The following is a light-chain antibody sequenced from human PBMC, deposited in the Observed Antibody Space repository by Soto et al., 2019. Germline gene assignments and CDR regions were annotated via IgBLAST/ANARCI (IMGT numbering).Light chain of an antibody. J-gene: IGKJ4*01. Sequence: EIVMTQSPLSLPVTHGEPASISCRSSQSLLHSNGYNYLDWYLQKPGQSPQLLIYLGSNRASGVPDRFSGSGSGTDFTLKISRVEGDDVGVYYCMQALQTPLTFGGGTKVEIK. CDR2: LGS. CDR3: MQALQTPLT. V-gene: IGKV2-28*01. CDR1: QSLLHSNGYNY.